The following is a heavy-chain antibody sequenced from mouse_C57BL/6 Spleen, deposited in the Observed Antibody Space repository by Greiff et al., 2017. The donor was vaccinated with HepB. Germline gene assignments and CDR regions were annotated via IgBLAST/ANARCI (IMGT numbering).Heavy chain of an antibody. CDR1: GYTFTDYY. D-gene: IGHD6-1*01. V-gene: IGHV1-26*01. J-gene: IGHJ4*01. Sequence: EVQLQQSGPELVKPGASVKISCKASGYTFTDYYMNWVKQSPGKSLEWIGDINPNNGGTSYNQKFKGKATLTVDKSSSTAYMALRSLTSEDSAVYYGARLGVKAVDAMDYWGQGTSVTVSS. CDR2: INPNNGGT. CDR3: ARLGVKAVDAMDY.